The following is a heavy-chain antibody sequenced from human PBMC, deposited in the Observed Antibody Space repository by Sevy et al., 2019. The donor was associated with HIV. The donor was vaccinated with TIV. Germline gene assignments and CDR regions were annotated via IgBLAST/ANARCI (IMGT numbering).Heavy chain of an antibody. CDR2: IRYDGSEK. V-gene: IGHV3-30*02. Sequence: GGSLRLSCTASGFIFSGYAMHWVRQAPGKGLEWVAFIRYDGSEKYSADSVKGRFTISRDNQQNALYLQMKNLRPDDPAVYSWAKGGGPESVFLEWSPSEAESRYFDLWGRGTLVTVSS. J-gene: IGHJ2*01. CDR1: GFIFSGYA. D-gene: IGHD3-3*01. CDR3: AKGGGPESVFLEWSPSEAESRYFDL.